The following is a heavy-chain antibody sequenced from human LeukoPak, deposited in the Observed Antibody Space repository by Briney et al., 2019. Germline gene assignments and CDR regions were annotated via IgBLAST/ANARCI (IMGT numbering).Heavy chain of an antibody. D-gene: IGHD3-10*01. CDR1: GFTFSSYA. Sequence: GGSLRLSCAASGFTFSSYAMLWVRQAPGKGLEGVAVISYDGSNKYYAASVKGRFTISRDNSKNTLYLQMSSLRAEDTVVYYCARGHYYGSGSYFAAFDYWGQGTLVTVSS. V-gene: IGHV3-30-3*01. CDR2: ISYDGSNK. J-gene: IGHJ4*02. CDR3: ARGHYYGSGSYFAAFDY.